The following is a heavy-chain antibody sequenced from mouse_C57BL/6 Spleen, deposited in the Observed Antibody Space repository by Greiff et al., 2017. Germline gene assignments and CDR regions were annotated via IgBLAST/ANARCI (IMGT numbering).Heavy chain of an antibody. CDR1: GFTFSDAW. J-gene: IGHJ3*01. Sequence: EVQLVESGGGLVQPGGSMKLSCAASGFTFSDAWMDWVRQSPEKGLEWVAEIRNKANNHATYYAESVTGRFTISIDDSHSSVDLQMNSCRAADTGIYYFTILTGTSAWFAYWGQGTLVTVSA. V-gene: IGHV6-6*01. D-gene: IGHD4-1*01. CDR3: TILTGTSAWFAY. CDR2: IRNKANNHAT.